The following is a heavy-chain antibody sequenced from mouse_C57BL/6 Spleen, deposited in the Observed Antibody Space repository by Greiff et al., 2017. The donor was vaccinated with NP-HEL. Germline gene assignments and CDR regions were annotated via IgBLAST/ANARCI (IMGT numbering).Heavy chain of an antibody. J-gene: IGHJ3*01. V-gene: IGHV1-55*01. CDR2: IYPGSGST. Sequence: QVQLQQPGAELVKPGASVKMSCKASGYTFTSYWITWVKQRPGQGLEWIGDIYPGSGSTNYNVKFKSKATLTVDTSSSTAYMQLSSLTSEDSAVYYCARGEGYDYDEAYWGQGTLVTVSA. CDR1: GYTFTSYW. D-gene: IGHD2-4*01. CDR3: ARGEGYDYDEAY.